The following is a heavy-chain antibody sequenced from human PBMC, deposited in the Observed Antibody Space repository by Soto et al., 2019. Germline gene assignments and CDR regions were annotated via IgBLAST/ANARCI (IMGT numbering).Heavy chain of an antibody. V-gene: IGHV1-8*01. J-gene: IGHJ5*02. CDR1: GYTFTSYD. CDR2: MNPNSGNT. CDR3: ARGSRYCSGGSCYGHWFDP. Sequence: QVQLVQSGAEVKKPGASVKVSCKASGYTFTSYDINWVRQATGQGLEGMGGMNPNSGNTGYAQKFQGRVTMTRNTSISTAYMELSSLRSEDTAVYYCARGSRYCSGGSCYGHWFDPWGQGTLVTVSS. D-gene: IGHD2-15*01.